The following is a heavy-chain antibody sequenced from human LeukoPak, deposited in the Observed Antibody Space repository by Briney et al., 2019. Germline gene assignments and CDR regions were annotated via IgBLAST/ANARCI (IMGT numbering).Heavy chain of an antibody. CDR2: ISAYNGNT. J-gene: IGHJ4*02. CDR3: ARDRSYCSSTSCYGSDDY. CDR1: GYTFTRYG. V-gene: IGHV1-18*01. Sequence: ASVKVSCKASGYTFTRYGISCMRQAPGQGLDWMGWISAYNGNTNYAQKLQGRVTITADESTSTAYMELSSLRSEDTAVYYCARDRSYCSSTSCYGSDDYWGQGTLVTVSS. D-gene: IGHD2-2*01.